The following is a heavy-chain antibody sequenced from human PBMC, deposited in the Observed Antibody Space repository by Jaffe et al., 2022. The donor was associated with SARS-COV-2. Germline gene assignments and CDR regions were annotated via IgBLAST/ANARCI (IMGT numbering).Heavy chain of an antibody. CDR1: GFTFSSYS. V-gene: IGHV3-21*01. Sequence: EVQLVESGGGLVKPGGSLRLSCAASGFTFSSYSMNWVRQAPGKGLEWVSSISSSSSYIYYADSVKGRFTISRDNAKNSLYLQMNSLRAEDTAVYYCARDGDGCSGGSCPYPYYYYGMDVWGQGTTVTVSS. J-gene: IGHJ6*02. D-gene: IGHD2-15*01. CDR3: ARDGDGCSGGSCPYPYYYYGMDV. CDR2: ISSSSSYI.